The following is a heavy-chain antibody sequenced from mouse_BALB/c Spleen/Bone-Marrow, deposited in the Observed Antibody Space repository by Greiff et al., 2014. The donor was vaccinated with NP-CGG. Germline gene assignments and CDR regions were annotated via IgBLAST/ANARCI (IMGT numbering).Heavy chain of an antibody. CDR2: ISSGSSTI. V-gene: IGHV5-17*02. D-gene: IGHD3-3*01. Sequence: VQLKESGGGLVQPGGSRNLSCAASGFTFSSFGMHWVRQAPEKGLEWVAYISSGSSTIYYADTMKGRFTISRDNPKNTLFLQMTSLRSEDTAMYYCTRSGTLGAMDYWGQGTSVTVSS. CDR1: GFTFSSFG. CDR3: TRSGTLGAMDY. J-gene: IGHJ4*01.